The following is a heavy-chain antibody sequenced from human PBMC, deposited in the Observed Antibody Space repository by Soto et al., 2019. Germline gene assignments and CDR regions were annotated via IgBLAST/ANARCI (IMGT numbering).Heavy chain of an antibody. J-gene: IGHJ6*03. D-gene: IGHD3-3*01. CDR1: GGSISSYY. Sequence: SETLSLTCTVSGGSISSYYWSWIRQPPGKGLEWIGYIYYSGSTNYNPSLKSRVTISVDTSKNQFSLKLSSVTAADTAVYYCARGYYDFWSGYSPYYYYYFMDVWSKGTSVTVSS. CDR3: ARGYYDFWSGYSPYYYYYFMDV. CDR2: IYYSGST. V-gene: IGHV4-59*01.